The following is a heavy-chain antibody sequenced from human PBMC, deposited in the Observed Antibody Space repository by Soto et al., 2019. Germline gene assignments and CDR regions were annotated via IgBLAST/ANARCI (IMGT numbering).Heavy chain of an antibody. CDR3: ARGLLNDYGDPKAYYYGMDV. CDR1: GGSIRSGDYY. Sequence: SATLSLTCTVSGGSIRSGDYYWSWIRQPPGKGLEWIGYIYYSGSTYYNPSLKSRVTISVDTSKNQFSLKLSSVTAADTAVYYCARGLLNDYGDPKAYYYGMDVWGQGTTVTVSS. V-gene: IGHV4-30-4*01. J-gene: IGHJ6*02. CDR2: IYYSGST. D-gene: IGHD4-17*01.